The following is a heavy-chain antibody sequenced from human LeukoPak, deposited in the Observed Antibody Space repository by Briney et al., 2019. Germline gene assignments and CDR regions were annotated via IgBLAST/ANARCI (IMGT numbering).Heavy chain of an antibody. Sequence: PSETLSLTCAVYGGSFSGYYWSWIRQPPGMGLELIGQINHSGSTNYNPSLRSRVTISVDTAKNHYSLKLSSVTAAGTAVYYCARGPAYSGGVAYWGQGTLVTVSS. V-gene: IGHV4-34*01. D-gene: IGHD1-26*01. J-gene: IGHJ4*02. CDR1: GGSFSGYY. CDR3: ARGPAYSGGVAY. CDR2: INHSGST.